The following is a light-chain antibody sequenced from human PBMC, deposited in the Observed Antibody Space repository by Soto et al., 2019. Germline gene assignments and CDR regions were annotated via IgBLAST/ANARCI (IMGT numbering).Light chain of an antibody. V-gene: IGKV1-9*01. CDR2: AAS. Sequence: DIQMTQSPSTLSASVGDRVTITCRASQGISSYLAWYQQKPGKAPKLLIYAASTLQSGVPSRFSGSGSGTDFTLTISSLQPEDFATYYCQQLNSYLPWTFGQGTRWIS. CDR1: QGISSY. J-gene: IGKJ1*01. CDR3: QQLNSYLPWT.